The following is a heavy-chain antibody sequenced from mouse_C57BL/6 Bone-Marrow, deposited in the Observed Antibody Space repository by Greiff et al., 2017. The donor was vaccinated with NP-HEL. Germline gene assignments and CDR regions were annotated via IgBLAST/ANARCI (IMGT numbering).Heavy chain of an antibody. CDR3: ARFTSWYFDY. CDR1: GYTFTSYG. CDR2: IYPRSGNT. Sequence: VQRVESGAELARPGASVKLSCKASGYTFTSYGISWVKQRTGQGLEWIGEIYPRSGNTYYNEKFKGKATLTADKSSSTAYMELRSLTSEDSAVYFCARFTSWYFDYWGQGTTLTVSS. D-gene: IGHD1-1*01. V-gene: IGHV1-81*01. J-gene: IGHJ2*01.